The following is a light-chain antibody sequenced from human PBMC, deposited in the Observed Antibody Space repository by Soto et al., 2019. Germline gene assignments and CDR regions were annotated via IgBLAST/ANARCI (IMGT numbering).Light chain of an antibody. V-gene: IGLV1-40*01. Sequence: QSVLTQPPSVSGAPGQRVTISFTGSSSNIGAGYDVHWYQQRPGTAPKLLIYGNSNRPSGVPDRFSGSKSGTSASLAITGLQAEDEADYYCQSYDSSLGVVFGGGTKLTVL. CDR3: QSYDSSLGVV. J-gene: IGLJ2*01. CDR1: SSNIGAGYD. CDR2: GNS.